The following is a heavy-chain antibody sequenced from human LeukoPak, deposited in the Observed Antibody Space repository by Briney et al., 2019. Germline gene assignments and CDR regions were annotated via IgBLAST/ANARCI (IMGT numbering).Heavy chain of an antibody. CDR2: ITGDGYT. V-gene: IGHV3-23*01. CDR1: GFIFNHYA. J-gene: IGHJ4*02. CDR3: AKVDITHDY. D-gene: IGHD1-20*01. Sequence: GGSLRLSCAASGFIFNHYAMSWVRQAPGKGLEWVSSITGDGYTFYADSVKGQFTISRDNSKNTLYLQMSSLRAEDTAVYYCAKVDITHDYWGQGTLVTVSS.